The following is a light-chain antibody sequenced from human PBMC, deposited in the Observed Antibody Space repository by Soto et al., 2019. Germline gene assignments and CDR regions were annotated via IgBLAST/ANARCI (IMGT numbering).Light chain of an antibody. J-gene: IGKJ4*02. V-gene: IGKV1-12*01. CDR3: QQTHTSPLT. CDR1: QSISSW. Sequence: DIQMTQSPSSVSSSVGDTVAITCRASQSISSWLAWYQQRPGEAPKLLIYTGSILQVGVPSRFSGSGSGTDFILTIDNLQPEDFATYYCQQTHTSPLTLGGGTKVEIK. CDR2: TGS.